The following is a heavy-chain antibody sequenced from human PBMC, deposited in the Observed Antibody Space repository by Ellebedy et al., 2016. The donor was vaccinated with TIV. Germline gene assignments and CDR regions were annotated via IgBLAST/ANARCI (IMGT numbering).Heavy chain of an antibody. Sequence: SVKVSCXASGGSFSNSVINWVRQAPGQGLEYMGGIIPLIGSPNYAQKFQGRVTITADGSTGTAYMELSSVRSEDTAVYYCARDYYDSGGYSAFDVWGQGTMVTVSS. CDR2: IIPLIGSP. CDR1: GGSFSNSV. V-gene: IGHV1-69*13. J-gene: IGHJ3*01. D-gene: IGHD3-22*01. CDR3: ARDYYDSGGYSAFDV.